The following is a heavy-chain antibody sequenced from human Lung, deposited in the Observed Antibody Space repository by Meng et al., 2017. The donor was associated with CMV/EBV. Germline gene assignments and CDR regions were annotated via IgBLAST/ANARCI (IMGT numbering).Heavy chain of an antibody. CDR3: SKDHDSSWRIMDV. Sequence: GGSLRLSCAASGFTFDNHAMHWVRQAPGKGLEWVSLISCDGGSTSYADSVKGRFTISGDNSKNSLFLQMNSLRPEDSALYYCSKDHDSSWRIMDVWGQGTTVTVSS. J-gene: IGHJ6*02. V-gene: IGHV3-43D*03. CDR2: ISCDGGST. CDR1: GFTFDNHA. D-gene: IGHD3-22*01.